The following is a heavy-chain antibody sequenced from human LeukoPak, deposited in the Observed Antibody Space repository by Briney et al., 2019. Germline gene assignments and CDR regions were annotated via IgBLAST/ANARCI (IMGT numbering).Heavy chain of an antibody. CDR1: GYTFTSYD. J-gene: IGHJ6*03. D-gene: IGHD3-22*01. Sequence: ASVKVSCKASGYTFTSYDINWVRQATGQGLEWMGWMNPNSGNTGYAQKFQGRVTITRNTSISTAYMALSSLRSEETAVYYCARGRNYYDSSGYYYYYYYMDVWGKGTTVTVSS. CDR3: ARGRNYYDSSGYYYYYYYMDV. CDR2: MNPNSGNT. V-gene: IGHV1-8*03.